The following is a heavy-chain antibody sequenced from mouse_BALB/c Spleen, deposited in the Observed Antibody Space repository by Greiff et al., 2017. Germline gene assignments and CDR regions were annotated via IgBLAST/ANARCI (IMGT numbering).Heavy chain of an antibody. V-gene: IGHV1S81*02. CDR2: INPSNGRT. CDR3: ARRAGSSPYYAMDY. J-gene: IGHJ4*01. D-gene: IGHD1-1*01. Sequence: QVQLQQPGAELVKPGASVKLSCKASGYTFTSYWMHWVKQRPGQGLEWIGEINPSNGRTNYNEKFKSKATLTVDKSSSTAYMQLSSLTSEDSAVYYCARRAGSSPYYAMDYWGQGTSVTVSS. CDR1: GYTFTSYW.